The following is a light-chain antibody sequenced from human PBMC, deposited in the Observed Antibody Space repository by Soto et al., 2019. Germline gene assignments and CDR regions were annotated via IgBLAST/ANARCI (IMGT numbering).Light chain of an antibody. CDR1: QSVSSR. Sequence: EIVLTQSRGTLSLSPGEIATLSCRASQSVSSRLAWYQQKPGQAPRLLISGASSRATGIPDRFSGSGSGTDFTLTISRLEPEDFALYYCQHYVERSPITFGQGTRLEIK. V-gene: IGKV3-20*01. CDR2: GAS. J-gene: IGKJ5*01. CDR3: QHYVERSPIT.